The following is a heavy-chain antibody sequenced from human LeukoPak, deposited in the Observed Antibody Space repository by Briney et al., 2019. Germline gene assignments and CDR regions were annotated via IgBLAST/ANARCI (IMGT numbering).Heavy chain of an antibody. J-gene: IGHJ4*02. D-gene: IGHD3-10*01. CDR1: GYTFTSYG. CDR2: ISAYNGNT. Sequence: GASVKVSCKASGYTFTSYGIIWVRQAPGQGLEWMGWISAYNGNTNYAQKLQGRVTMTTDTSTSTAYMELRSLRSDDTAVYYCSLMVRGVISAPFDYWGQGTLVTVSS. V-gene: IGHV1-18*01. CDR3: SLMVRGVISAPFDY.